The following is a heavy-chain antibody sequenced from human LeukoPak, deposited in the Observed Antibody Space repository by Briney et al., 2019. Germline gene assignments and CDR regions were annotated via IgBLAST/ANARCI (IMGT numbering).Heavy chain of an antibody. J-gene: IGHJ4*02. V-gene: IGHV3-66*04. CDR1: GFTFSSYA. CDR2: IYSGGST. CDR3: ARQGIAAAPLY. Sequence: PGGSLRLSCAASGFTFSSYAMSWVRQAPGKGLEWVSVIYSGGSTYYADSVKGRFTISRDNSKNTLYLQMNSLRAEDTAVYYCARQGIAAAPLYWGQGTLVTVSS. D-gene: IGHD6-13*01.